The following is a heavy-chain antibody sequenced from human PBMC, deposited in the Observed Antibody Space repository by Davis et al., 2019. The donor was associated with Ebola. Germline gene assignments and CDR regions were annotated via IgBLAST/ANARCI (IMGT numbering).Heavy chain of an antibody. J-gene: IGHJ6*04. CDR3: ARVNLWSRGWGMDV. CDR1: GFDFSDYS. V-gene: IGHV3-48*02. CDR2: ISSGGVTT. Sequence: GGSLRLSCAASGFDFSDYSMNWVRQTPGKGLEWISYISSGGVTTYYRDSVKGRFTTSRDNAKNSLDLQRNNLRDEDTAVYYCARVNLWSRGWGMDVWGKGTTVTVSS. D-gene: IGHD2-21*01.